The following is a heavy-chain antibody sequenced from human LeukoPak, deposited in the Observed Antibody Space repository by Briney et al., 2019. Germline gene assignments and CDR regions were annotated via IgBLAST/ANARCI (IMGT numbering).Heavy chain of an antibody. Sequence: GASVKVSCKASGYTFTIYAMNWVRQAPGQGLEWMGWINTNTGNPTYAQGFTGRFVFSLDTSVSTAYLQISSLKAEDTAVYYCARDFGHYGSGSYYGGGYWGQGTLVTVSS. CDR3: ARDFGHYGSGSYYGGGY. J-gene: IGHJ4*02. V-gene: IGHV7-4-1*02. D-gene: IGHD3-10*01. CDR2: INTNTGNP. CDR1: GYTFTIYA.